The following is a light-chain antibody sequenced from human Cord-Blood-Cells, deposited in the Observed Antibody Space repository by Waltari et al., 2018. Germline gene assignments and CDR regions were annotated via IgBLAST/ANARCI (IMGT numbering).Light chain of an antibody. CDR1: QGISNY. V-gene: IGKV1-27*01. J-gene: IGKJ2*01. Sequence: DIQMTQSPSSLSASVGARFTITCRASQGISNYLAWYQQKPGKVPKLLIYAASTLQSGVPSRFSGSGSGTDFTLTISSLQPEDVATYYCQKYNSALMYTFGQGTKLEIK. CDR2: AAS. CDR3: QKYNSALMYT.